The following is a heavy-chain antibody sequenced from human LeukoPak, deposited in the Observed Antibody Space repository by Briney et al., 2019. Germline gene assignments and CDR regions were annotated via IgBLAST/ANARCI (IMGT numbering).Heavy chain of an antibody. V-gene: IGHV4-59*01. CDR2: IYYSGST. Sequence: SETLSLTCTVSGGSISSYYWSWIRQPPGKGLEWIGYIYYSGSTNYNRSLKSRVTISVDTSKNQFSLKLSSVTAADTAVYYCARVYPYCGGDCYSVGFDPWGQGTLVTVSS. D-gene: IGHD2-21*02. CDR3: ARVYPYCGGDCYSVGFDP. J-gene: IGHJ5*02. CDR1: GGSISSYY.